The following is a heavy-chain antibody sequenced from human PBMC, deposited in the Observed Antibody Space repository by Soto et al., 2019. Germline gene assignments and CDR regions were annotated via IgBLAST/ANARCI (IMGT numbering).Heavy chain of an antibody. CDR3: AKRSSSSTFYY. J-gene: IGHJ4*02. CDR1: GFTFSSYW. CDR2: IKQDGSEK. V-gene: IGHV3-7*03. Sequence: PGGSLRLSCAASGFTFSSYWMSWVRQAPGKGLEWVANIKQDGSEKYYVDSVKGRFTISRDNSKNTLYLQMNSLRAEDTAVYYCAKRSSSSTFYYWGQGTLVTVSS. D-gene: IGHD6-6*01.